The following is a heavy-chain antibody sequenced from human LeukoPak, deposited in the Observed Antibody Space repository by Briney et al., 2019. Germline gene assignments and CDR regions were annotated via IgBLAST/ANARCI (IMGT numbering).Heavy chain of an antibody. CDR3: ARDPPNTAMGVIDDY. J-gene: IGHJ4*02. CDR2: ISSSSSYI. D-gene: IGHD5-18*01. Sequence: AGGSLRLSCAASGFTFSSYSMNWVRQAPGKGLEWVSSISSSSSYIYYADSVKGRFTIYRDNAKNSLYLQMNSLRAEDTAVYYCARDPPNTAMGVIDDYWGQGTLVTVSS. V-gene: IGHV3-21*01. CDR1: GFTFSSYS.